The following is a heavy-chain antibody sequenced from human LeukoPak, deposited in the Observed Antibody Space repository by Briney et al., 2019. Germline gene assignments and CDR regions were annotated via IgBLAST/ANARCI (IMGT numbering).Heavy chain of an antibody. CDR2: ISSGGADI. Sequence: GGSLRLSCAASGFEFSSYQMNWVRQAPGKALEWVSDISSGGADIFYAASVRGRFTTSRDNANNLLLLQMNSLTVDDTAVYYCARGDYAWGTFRYTLDYWGQGALVTVSS. CDR3: ARGDYAWGTFRYTLDY. D-gene: IGHD3-16*02. CDR1: GFEFSSYQ. V-gene: IGHV3-48*03. J-gene: IGHJ4*02.